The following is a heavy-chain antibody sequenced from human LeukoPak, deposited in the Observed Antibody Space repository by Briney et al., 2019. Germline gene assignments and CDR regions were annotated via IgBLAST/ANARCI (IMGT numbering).Heavy chain of an antibody. J-gene: IGHJ4*02. CDR1: GFSFSSYW. CDR2: INIYGSST. Sequence: GGSLRLSCAASGFSFSSYWMHWVRQAPGQGLMWVSRINIYGSSTSYADSVKGRFTISRDNAKNTLYLQMNSRRAEDTAVYYCARAGGGYSYGHQGYWGQGTLVTVSS. D-gene: IGHD5-18*01. CDR3: ARAGGGYSYGHQGY. V-gene: IGHV3-74*01.